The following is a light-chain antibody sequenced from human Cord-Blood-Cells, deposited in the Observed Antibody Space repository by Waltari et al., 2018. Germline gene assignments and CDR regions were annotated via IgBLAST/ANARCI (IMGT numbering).Light chain of an antibody. CDR2: DVS. Sequence: QSALTHPASVSGSPGQAITIPCTGLSSDVGGYNYVSWYQQHPGKAPKHMIYDVSNRPSGVSKRFSGSKSGNTASLTISGLQAEDEADYYGSSYTSSSTYVFGTGTKVTVL. V-gene: IGLV2-14*01. CDR1: SSDVGGYNY. J-gene: IGLJ1*01. CDR3: SSYTSSSTYV.